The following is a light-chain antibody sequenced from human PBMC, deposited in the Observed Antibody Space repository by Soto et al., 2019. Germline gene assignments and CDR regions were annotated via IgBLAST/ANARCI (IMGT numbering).Light chain of an antibody. J-gene: IGKJ1*01. CDR2: GAS. CDR3: QQYAS. CDR1: QSVSSSY. Sequence: EIVLTQSPGTLSLSPGERATLSCRASQSVSSSYLAWYQQKPGQAPRPLIYGASSRATGIPDRFSGSGSGTDFTLTISRLDPEDFSVYYCQQYASFGQGTKVEIK. V-gene: IGKV3-20*01.